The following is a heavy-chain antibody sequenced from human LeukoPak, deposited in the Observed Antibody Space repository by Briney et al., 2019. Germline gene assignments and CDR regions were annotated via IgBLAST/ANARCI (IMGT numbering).Heavy chain of an antibody. CDR3: AKGSGINHYHWIDP. CDR2: ISNDGNNK. CDR1: GFAFSRYA. D-gene: IGHD1-14*01. J-gene: IGHJ5*02. V-gene: IGHV3-30*18. Sequence: GRSLRLSCAASGFAFSRYAMHWVRQAPGKGLEWVAVISNDGNNKYYADSVKGRFTISRDNYENTLYLQMNSLRAEDTAVYYCAKGSGINHYHWIDPWGQGTLVTVSS.